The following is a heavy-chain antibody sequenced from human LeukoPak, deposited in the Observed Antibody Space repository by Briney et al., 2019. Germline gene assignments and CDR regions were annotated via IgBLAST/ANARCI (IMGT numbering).Heavy chain of an antibody. CDR2: IYSGGST. D-gene: IGHD1-26*01. Sequence: GGSLRLSCAASGFTVSSNYMSWVRQAPGKGLEWVSVIYSGGSTYYADSVKGRFTISSDNSKNTLYLQMNSLRAEDTAVYYCARDSVGAGYFDYWGQGTLVTASS. V-gene: IGHV3-53*01. CDR1: GFTVSSNY. CDR3: ARDSVGAGYFDY. J-gene: IGHJ4*02.